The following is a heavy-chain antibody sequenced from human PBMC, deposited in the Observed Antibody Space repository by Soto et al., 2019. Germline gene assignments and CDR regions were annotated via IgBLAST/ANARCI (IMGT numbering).Heavy chain of an antibody. J-gene: IGHJ6*04. V-gene: IGHV3-9*01. CDR2: ISFNIGII. Sequence: SLRLSCAASGFTFDDYAMHWVRQAPGKGLEWVSGISFNIGIIGYADSVKGRFTISRDNAKNSLYLQMNSLRAEDTALYYCTKDTRPHSSRQGMDVWGKGTTGTVS. CDR3: TKDTRPHSSRQGMDV. CDR1: GFTFDDYA.